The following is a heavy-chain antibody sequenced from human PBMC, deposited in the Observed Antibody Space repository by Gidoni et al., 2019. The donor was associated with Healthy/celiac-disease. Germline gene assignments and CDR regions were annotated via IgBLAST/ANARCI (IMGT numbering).Heavy chain of an antibody. CDR1: GFTFSSYW. CDR3: ARTYVWGSYDAFDI. D-gene: IGHD3-16*01. J-gene: IGHJ3*02. Sequence: EVQLVESGGGLVQPGGSLRLSCAASGFTFSSYWMSWVRQAPGKGLEWVANIKQDGSEKYYVDSVKGRFTMSRDNAKNSLYLQMNSLRGEDTAVYYCARTYVWGSYDAFDIWGQGTMVTVSS. V-gene: IGHV3-7*01. CDR2: IKQDGSEK.